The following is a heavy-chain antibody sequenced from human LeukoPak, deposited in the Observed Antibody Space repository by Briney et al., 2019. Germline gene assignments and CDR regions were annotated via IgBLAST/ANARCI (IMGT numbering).Heavy chain of an antibody. D-gene: IGHD4-17*01. Sequence: GESLKISCKASGYSLTSYWIGWVRQMPGKGLXXXGIIYPADSDTSYSPSFQGQVTISADKSISTAYLQWSSLKASDTAMYYCARQGFYGDYYFDYWGQGTLVTVSS. CDR2: IYPADSDT. J-gene: IGHJ4*02. CDR3: ARQGFYGDYYFDY. CDR1: GYSLTSYW. V-gene: IGHV5-51*01.